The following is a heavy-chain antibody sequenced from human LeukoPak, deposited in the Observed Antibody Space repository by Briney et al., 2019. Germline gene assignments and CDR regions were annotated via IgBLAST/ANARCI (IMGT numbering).Heavy chain of an antibody. CDR3: ARDYGGSSPFDY. J-gene: IGHJ4*02. Sequence: GGSLRLSCAASGFTFDDYGMSWVRQAPGKGLEWVSGINWNGGSTGYADSVKGRSTISRDNAKNSLYLQMTSLRAEDTAVYYCARDYGGSSPFDYWGQGTLVTVSS. D-gene: IGHD4-23*01. CDR1: GFTFDDYG. CDR2: INWNGGST. V-gene: IGHV3-20*04.